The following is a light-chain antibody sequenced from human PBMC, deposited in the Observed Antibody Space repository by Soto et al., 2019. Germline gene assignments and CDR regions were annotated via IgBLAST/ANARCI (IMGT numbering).Light chain of an antibody. CDR2: EVI. J-gene: IGLJ1*01. CDR1: SSDVGGYNY. CDR3: SSYTSSRAYV. V-gene: IGLV2-14*01. Sequence: QSALTQPASVSGSPGQSITISCTGTSSDVGGYNYVSWYQQHPGKAPKLMIYEVIHRPSGVSNRFSGSKAGNTASLTISGLQADDEADYYCSSYTSSRAYVFGIGTQLTVL.